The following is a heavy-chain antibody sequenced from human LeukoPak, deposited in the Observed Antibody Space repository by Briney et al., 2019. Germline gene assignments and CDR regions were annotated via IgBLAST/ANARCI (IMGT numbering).Heavy chain of an antibody. CDR2: INPNSGCT. CDR3: ASLPTYCYDSSGYYTDY. CDR1: GYTFTEYY. J-gene: IGHJ4*02. V-gene: IGHV1-2*06. D-gene: IGHD3-22*01. Sequence: ASVKLSCKASGYTFTEYYMHWVRQAPGQGLEWMGRINPNSGCTNYAQKFQGRVTMTRDTSISTAYMELSRLRPDDTAVYYCASLPTYCYDSSGYYTDYWGQGTLVTVSS.